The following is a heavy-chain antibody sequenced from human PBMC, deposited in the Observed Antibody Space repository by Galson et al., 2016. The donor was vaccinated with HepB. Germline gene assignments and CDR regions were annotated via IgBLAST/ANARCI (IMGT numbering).Heavy chain of an antibody. CDR2: ISTGGTYT. D-gene: IGHD5-12*01. CDR1: GFAFSDYY. V-gene: IGHV3-11*05. CDR3: ARARAGGYQSYDY. Sequence: SLRLSCAASGFAFSDYYMNWIRQPPGKGLEWVSYISTGGTYTNYADSVNGRFTISRDNAKNSLYLQMDSLRAEDTALYYCARARAGGYQSYDYWGQGTLVRGSS. J-gene: IGHJ4*02.